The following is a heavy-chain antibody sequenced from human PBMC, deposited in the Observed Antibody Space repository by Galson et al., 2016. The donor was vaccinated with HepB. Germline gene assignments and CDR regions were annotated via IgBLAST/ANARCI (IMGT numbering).Heavy chain of an antibody. D-gene: IGHD3-9*01. Sequence: SLRLSCAASGFTFTSYVMHWVRQAPGKGLEWVASISYDGSNGYYADSVKGRFTISKDSSKNTLYLQMNSLRAEDTAVYYCAKDEAGLHYDILAGYCEYWGQGTLVTVSS. CDR1: GFTFTSYV. CDR3: AKDEAGLHYDILAGYCEY. J-gene: IGHJ4*02. CDR2: ISYDGSNG. V-gene: IGHV3-30*18.